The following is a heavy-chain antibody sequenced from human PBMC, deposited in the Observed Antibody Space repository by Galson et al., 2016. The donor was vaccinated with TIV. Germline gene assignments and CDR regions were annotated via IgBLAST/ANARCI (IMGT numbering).Heavy chain of an antibody. CDR2: ISGSGATT. V-gene: IGHV3-23*01. J-gene: IGHJ6*02. D-gene: IGHD3-10*01. Sequence: SLRLSCAASGFTFSSHAMTWVRQAPGKGLEWVSAISGSGATTHYADSVKGRFTISRDNSKNTLYVQMISLRAEDTAVYYCAKVPSSGFSYYYGWDVWGQGTTVTVS. CDR1: GFTFSSHA. CDR3: AKVPSSGFSYYYGWDV.